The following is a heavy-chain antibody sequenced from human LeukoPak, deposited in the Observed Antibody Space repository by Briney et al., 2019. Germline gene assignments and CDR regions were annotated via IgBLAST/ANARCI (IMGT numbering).Heavy chain of an antibody. Sequence: GASVKVSCKASGYTFSGYYMHWLRQAPGQGLEWMGWINPNSGGTSYAQKFQGRVTMTRDTSISTAYMELSRLRSDDTAVYYCATSSPGLAPAAIMDYWGQGTLVTVSS. CDR3: ATSSPGLAPAAIMDY. CDR2: INPNSGGT. CDR1: GYTFSGYY. J-gene: IGHJ4*02. V-gene: IGHV1-2*02. D-gene: IGHD2-2*02.